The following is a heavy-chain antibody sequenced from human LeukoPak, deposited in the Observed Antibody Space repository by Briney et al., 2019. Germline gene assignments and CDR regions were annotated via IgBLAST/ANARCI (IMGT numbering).Heavy chain of an antibody. Sequence: GGSLRLSCAAPGLIFRNYAMSWIRQAPGKGLERVSAITGSGDTTYYADSVKGRFTVSRDNSKNTLYVEMNTLRAEDTAVYYCAKWGDYDILTGYYVSDFWGQGTLVTVSS. J-gene: IGHJ4*02. CDR1: GLIFRNYA. CDR3: AKWGDYDILTGYYVSDF. CDR2: ITGSGDTT. D-gene: IGHD3-9*01. V-gene: IGHV3-23*01.